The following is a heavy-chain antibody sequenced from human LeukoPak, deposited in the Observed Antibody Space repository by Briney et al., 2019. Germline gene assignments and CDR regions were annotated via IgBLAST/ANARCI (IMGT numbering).Heavy chain of an antibody. D-gene: IGHD3-3*01. V-gene: IGHV3-7*01. J-gene: IGHJ4*02. CDR3: AKQPYDFWSGYCDY. Sequence: GGSLRLSCAASGFTFSTSWMSWVRQAPGKGLEWVANIKRDGSEKYYVDSVKGRFTISRDNSKNSLYLQMNSLRAEDTAVYYCAKQPYDFWSGYCDYWGQGTLVTVSS. CDR1: GFTFSTSW. CDR2: IKRDGSEK.